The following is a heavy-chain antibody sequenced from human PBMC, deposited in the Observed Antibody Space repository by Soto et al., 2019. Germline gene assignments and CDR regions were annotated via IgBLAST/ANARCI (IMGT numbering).Heavy chain of an antibody. CDR2: INPDSGGT. J-gene: IGHJ2*01. Sequence: PSVEVSCKASGYTFTDYYIHWVRQAPGQGLEWVGWINPDSGGTNLAQRFQGRVTMTSDTSINTAYMELSSLRSDDTAVYYCAIRTGQLAIISEFDGDWFFEVWGRGTLVTVSS. D-gene: IGHD2-2*01. V-gene: IGHV1-2*02. CDR3: AIRTGQLAIISEFDGDWFFEV. CDR1: GYTFTDYY.